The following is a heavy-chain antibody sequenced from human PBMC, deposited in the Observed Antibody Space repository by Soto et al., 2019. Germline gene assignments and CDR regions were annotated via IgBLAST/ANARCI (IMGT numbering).Heavy chain of an antibody. D-gene: IGHD1-1*01. CDR1: GFTFSSYG. CDR3: AKSVYNWNDGLFDY. V-gene: IGHV3-30*18. Sequence: GSLRLSCAASGFTFSSYGMHWVRQAPGKGLEWVAVISYDGSNKYYADSVKGRFTVSRDNSKNTLYLQMNSLRAEDTAVYYCAKSVYNWNDGLFDYWGQGT. J-gene: IGHJ4*02. CDR2: ISYDGSNK.